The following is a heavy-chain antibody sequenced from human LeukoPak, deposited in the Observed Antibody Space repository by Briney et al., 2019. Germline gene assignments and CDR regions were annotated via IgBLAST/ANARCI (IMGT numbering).Heavy chain of an antibody. CDR1: GFTFSTNY. V-gene: IGHV3-66*02. J-gene: IGHJ5*02. Sequence: GGSLRLSCAASGFTFSTNYMSWVRQAPGKGLEWVSVIYSDSSTYYADSVKGRFTISRDNSKNTLYLQMNSLSAEDTAVYHCGGGGGYYYGSGSYPEPWGQGTLVTVSS. CDR3: GGGGGYYYGSGSYPEP. D-gene: IGHD3-10*01. CDR2: IYSDSST.